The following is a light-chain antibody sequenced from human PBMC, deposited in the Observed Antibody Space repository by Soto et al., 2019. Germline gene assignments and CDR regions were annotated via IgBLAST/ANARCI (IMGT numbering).Light chain of an antibody. Sequence: DIQMTQSPSTLSASVGDRVTITCRASQSISSWLAWYQQKPGKAPKLLIYEASSLKSGVPSRFSGSGSATEFTLTISSPQPDDFATYYCEDYSSSSGLTFGGGTKVDIK. CDR1: QSISSW. CDR3: EDYSSSSGLT. J-gene: IGKJ4*01. V-gene: IGKV1-5*03. CDR2: EAS.